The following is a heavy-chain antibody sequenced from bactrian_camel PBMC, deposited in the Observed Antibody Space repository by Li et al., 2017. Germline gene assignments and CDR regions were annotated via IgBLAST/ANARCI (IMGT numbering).Heavy chain of an antibody. CDR2: ISEDGTA. CDR3: AFGFPGGRWFPLFRILDLCLGDLGY. CDR1: GFTFDDFG. Sequence: HVQLVESGGGSVQAGETLRLSCTASGFTFDDFGMGWYREDREAPGNECELVSSISEDGTAYYVDSVKGRFTISRDNAKNTAYLQMNSLKPEDTAVYYCAFGFPGGRWFPLFRILDLCLGDLGYWGQGTQVTVS. J-gene: IGHJ6*01. V-gene: IGHV3S63*01. D-gene: IGHD1*01.